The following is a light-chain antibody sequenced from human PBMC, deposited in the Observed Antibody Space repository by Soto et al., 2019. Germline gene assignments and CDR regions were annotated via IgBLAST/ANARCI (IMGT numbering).Light chain of an antibody. V-gene: IGKV1-39*01. CDR3: QESYGTPPT. Sequence: DIQRTPSPWSLAASVKGVVLITLRASQSISSYLNWYQQKPGKAPKLLIYAASSLQSGVPSRFSGSGSGTDFTLTISSLQPEDFATYYCQESYGTPPTFGQGTKVDI. J-gene: IGKJ1*01. CDR1: QSISSY. CDR2: AAS.